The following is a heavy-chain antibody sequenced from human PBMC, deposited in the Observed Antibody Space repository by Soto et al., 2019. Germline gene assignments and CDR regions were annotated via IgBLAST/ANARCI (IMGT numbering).Heavy chain of an antibody. J-gene: IGHJ4*02. Sequence: QVQLQESGPGLVKPSQTLSLTCTVSGGSISSGGYYWSWIRQHPGKGLEWIGYIYYSGSTYYNPSLKSRVTISVDTSKNQFSLKLSSVTAADTAVYYCARGQGSEILRLGELSIPPFDYWGQGTLVTVSS. CDR1: GGSISSGGYY. D-gene: IGHD3-16*02. V-gene: IGHV4-31*03. CDR3: ARGQGSEILRLGELSIPPFDY. CDR2: IYYSGST.